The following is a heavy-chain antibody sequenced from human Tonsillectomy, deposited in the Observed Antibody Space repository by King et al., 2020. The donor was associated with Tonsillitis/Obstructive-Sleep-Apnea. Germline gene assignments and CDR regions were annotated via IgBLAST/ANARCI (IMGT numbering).Heavy chain of an antibody. D-gene: IGHD2-2*01. Sequence: VHLVESGAEVKKPGESLRISCKGSGYSFTSYWISWVRQMPGKGLEWMGRIDPSDSYTNYSPSFQGHVTISADKSISTAYLQWSSLKASDTAMYYCAREYQLLSTLDPWGQGTLVTVSS. CDR2: IDPSDSYT. CDR3: AREYQLLSTLDP. V-gene: IGHV5-10-1*03. J-gene: IGHJ5*02. CDR1: GYSFTSYW.